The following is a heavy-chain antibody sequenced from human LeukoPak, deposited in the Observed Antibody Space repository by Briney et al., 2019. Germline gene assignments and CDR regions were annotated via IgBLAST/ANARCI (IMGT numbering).Heavy chain of an antibody. V-gene: IGHV4-34*01. CDR3: ARAVGYSSSSGGLDP. CDR2: INHSGST. Sequence: SETLSLTCAVYGGSFRGYYWSWIRQPPGKGLEWIGEINHSGSTNYNPSLKSRVTISVDTSKNQFSLKLSSVTAADTAVYYCARAVGYSSSSGGLDPWGQGTLVTVSS. D-gene: IGHD6-6*01. CDR1: GGSFRGYY. J-gene: IGHJ5*02.